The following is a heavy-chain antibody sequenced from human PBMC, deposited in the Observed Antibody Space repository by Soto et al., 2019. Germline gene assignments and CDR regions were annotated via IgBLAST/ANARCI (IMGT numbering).Heavy chain of an antibody. CDR2: TSYDGSDR. Sequence: QVQLVESGGGVVRPGTSLRVSCVGSGFWFRSYVIHWIRQAPGKGLEWVALTSYDGSDRSYADSVRGRFTISRDNSRNTVDLQMDSLRLEDTALYYCARWGTTGGLDVWGQGTLVSVS. CDR1: GFWFRSYV. CDR3: ARWGTTGGLDV. V-gene: IGHV3-30*19. D-gene: IGHD3-16*01. J-gene: IGHJ1*01.